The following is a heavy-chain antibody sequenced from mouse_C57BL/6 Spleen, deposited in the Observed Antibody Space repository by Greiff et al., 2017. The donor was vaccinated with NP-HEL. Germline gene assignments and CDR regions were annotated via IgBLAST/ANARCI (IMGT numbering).Heavy chain of an antibody. CDR3: ARYYDGFAY. D-gene: IGHD2-4*01. J-gene: IGHJ3*01. CDR2: IDPSDSYT. V-gene: IGHV1-69*01. CDR1: GYTFTSYW. Sequence: QVQLQQPGAELVMPGASVKLSCKASGYTFTSYWMHWVKQRPGQGLEWIGEIDPSDSYTNYNQKFKGKSILTVDKSSSTAYMQLSSLTSEDSAVYYCARYYDGFAYWGQGTLVTVSA.